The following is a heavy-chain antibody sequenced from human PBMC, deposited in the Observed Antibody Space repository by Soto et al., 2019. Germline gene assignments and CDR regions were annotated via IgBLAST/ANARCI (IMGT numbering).Heavy chain of an antibody. J-gene: IGHJ4*02. CDR1: CLTFNSYV. CDR2: IRSDGSKE. D-gene: IGHD3-22*01. V-gene: IGHV3-30*02. Sequence: GSLSRSCEVFCLTFNSYVGHWVRQAPGKGLEWVASIRSDGSKEWHADSVKGRFTISRDNSKYTRYLQMNSLRADDTAVYYCARGQFDDSSGGFDYWGQG. CDR3: ARGQFDDSSGGFDY.